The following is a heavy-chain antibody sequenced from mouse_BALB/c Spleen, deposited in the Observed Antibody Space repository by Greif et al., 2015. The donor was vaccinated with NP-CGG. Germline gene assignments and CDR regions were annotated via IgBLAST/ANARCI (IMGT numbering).Heavy chain of an antibody. CDR3: ARDINYDDIYWFFDV. CDR1: GFTFTDYY. D-gene: IGHD2-4*01. CDR2: IRNKPKGYTT. Sequence: LVESGGGLVQPGGSLRLSCATSGFTFTDYYMSWVRQPPGKALEWLGFIRNKPKGYTTEYSASVKGRFTISRDNSQSILYLQMYTLRAEDSATYYCARDINYDDIYWFFDVCGAGTTVTVSS. V-gene: IGHV7-3*02. J-gene: IGHJ1*01.